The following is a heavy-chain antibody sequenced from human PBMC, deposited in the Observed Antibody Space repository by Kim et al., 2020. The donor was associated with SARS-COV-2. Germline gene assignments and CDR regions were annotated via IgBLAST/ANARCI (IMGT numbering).Heavy chain of an antibody. CDR1: GFTFSSYA. CDR2: ISYDGSNK. D-gene: IGHD6-13*01. J-gene: IGHJ4*02. CDR3: ARDRTQQLLDY. Sequence: GGSLRLSCAASGFTFSSYAMHWVRQAPGKGLEWVAVISYDGSNKYYADSVKGRFTISRDNSKNTLYLQMNSLRAEDTAVYYCARDRTQQLLDYWGQGTLVTVSS. V-gene: IGHV3-30*04.